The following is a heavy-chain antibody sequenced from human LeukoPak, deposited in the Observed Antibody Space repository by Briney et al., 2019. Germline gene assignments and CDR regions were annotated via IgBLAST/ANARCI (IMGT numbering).Heavy chain of an antibody. Sequence: GGSLRLSCEGSGFTFSNYWMGWVRQAPGKGLQWVANIKTDGSEKYYVDSVKGRFTISRDNAKNSLYLQMNSLRAEDTAVYYCARVRGGHAFDIWGQGTMVTVSS. J-gene: IGHJ3*02. CDR3: ARVRGGHAFDI. CDR2: IKTDGSEK. D-gene: IGHD3-16*01. CDR1: GFTFSNYW. V-gene: IGHV3-7*03.